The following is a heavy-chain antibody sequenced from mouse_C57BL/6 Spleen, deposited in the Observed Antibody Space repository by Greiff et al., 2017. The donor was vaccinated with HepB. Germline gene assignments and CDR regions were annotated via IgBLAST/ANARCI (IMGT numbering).Heavy chain of an antibody. D-gene: IGHD1-1*01. V-gene: IGHV1-55*01. CDR1: GYTFTSYW. CDR2: IYPGSGST. CDR3: ATQEGSSYAMDY. Sequence: QVQLKQPGAELVKPGASVKMSCKASGYTFTSYWITWVKQRPGQGLEWIGDIYPGSGSTNYNEKFKSKATLTVDTSSSTAYMQLSSLTSEDSAVYYCATQEGSSYAMDYWGQGTSVTVSS. J-gene: IGHJ4*01.